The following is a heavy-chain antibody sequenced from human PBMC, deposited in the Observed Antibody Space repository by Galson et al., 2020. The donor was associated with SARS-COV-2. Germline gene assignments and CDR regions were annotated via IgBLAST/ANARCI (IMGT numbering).Heavy chain of an antibody. D-gene: IGHD3-22*01. Sequence: ASVKVSCKASGYTFTSYGISWVRQAPGQGLEWMGWISAYNGNTNYAQKLQGRVTMTTDTSTSTAYMELRSLRSDDTAVYYCAREYYDSSGYYSYQDYWYFDLWGRGTLVTVSS. V-gene: IGHV1-18*01. J-gene: IGHJ2*01. CDR2: ISAYNGNT. CDR1: GYTFTSYG. CDR3: AREYYDSSGYYSYQDYWYFDL.